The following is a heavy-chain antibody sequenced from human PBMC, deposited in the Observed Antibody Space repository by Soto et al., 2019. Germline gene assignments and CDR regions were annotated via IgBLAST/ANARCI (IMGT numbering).Heavy chain of an antibody. J-gene: IGHJ6*02. CDR3: ARDIAGVDSSSPDYYYYGMDV. V-gene: IGHV1-2*04. D-gene: IGHD6-13*01. CDR1: GYTFTGYY. CDR2: INPNSGGT. Sequence: ASVKVSCKASGYTFTGYYMHWVRQAPGQGLEWMGWINPNSGGTNYAQKFQGWVTMTRDTSISTAYMELSRLRSDDTAVYYCARDIAGVDSSSPDYYYYGMDVWGQGTTVTVSS.